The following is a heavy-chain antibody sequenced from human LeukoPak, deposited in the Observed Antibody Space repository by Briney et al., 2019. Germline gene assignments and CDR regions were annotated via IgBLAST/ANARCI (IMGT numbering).Heavy chain of an antibody. D-gene: IGHD3-22*01. Sequence: GSLRLSCAASGFTFSSYGMHWVRQAPGKGLEWVAVISYDGSNKYYADSVKGRFTISRDNAKNSLYLQMNSLRAEDTALYYCARDGRPYYYDSSGYYGVYYMDVWGKGTTVTVSS. CDR1: GFTFSSYG. CDR2: ISYDGSNK. V-gene: IGHV3-30*03. J-gene: IGHJ6*03. CDR3: ARDGRPYYYDSSGYYGVYYMDV.